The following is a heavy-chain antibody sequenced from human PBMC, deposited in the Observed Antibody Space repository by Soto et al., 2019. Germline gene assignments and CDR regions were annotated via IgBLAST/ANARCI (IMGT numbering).Heavy chain of an antibody. J-gene: IGHJ6*02. CDR1: GFTFTSSA. V-gene: IGHV1-58*01. CDR2: IVVGSGNT. CDR3: AADPIATAVGV. D-gene: IGHD4-17*01. Sequence: SVEVSCKASGFTFTSSAVQWVRQARGQRLEWIGWIVVGSGNTNYAQKFQERVTITRDMSTSTAYMELSSLRSEDTAVYYCAADPIATAVGVWGQGTTVTVSS.